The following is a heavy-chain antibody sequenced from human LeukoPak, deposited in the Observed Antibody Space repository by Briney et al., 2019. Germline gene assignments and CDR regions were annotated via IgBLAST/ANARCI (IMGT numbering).Heavy chain of an antibody. D-gene: IGHD5-24*01. CDR3: ARHRSGWLQSSFDY. CDR1: GGSFSGYY. Sequence: PSETLSLTCAVYGGSFSGYYWSWIRQPPGKGLEWIGEINHSGSTNYSPALKSRGTISVDTSKNQLLLKLSSGTAADTAAYYCARHRSGWLQSSFDYWGQGTLVTVSS. J-gene: IGHJ4*02. CDR2: INHSGST. V-gene: IGHV4-34*01.